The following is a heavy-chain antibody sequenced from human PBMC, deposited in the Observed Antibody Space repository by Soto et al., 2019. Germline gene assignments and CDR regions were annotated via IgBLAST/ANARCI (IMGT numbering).Heavy chain of an antibody. CDR1: GFTFSSYS. CDR2: ISRSSSYI. CDR3: ARDLHDYVSFRFDP. D-gene: IGHD3-16*01. V-gene: IGHV3-21*01. J-gene: IGHJ5*02. Sequence: EVQLVESGGGLVKPGGSLRLSCAASGFTFSSYSMNWVRQAPGKGLEWVSSISRSSSYIYYADSVKGRFTISRDNAKNSLYLQMNSLRAEATAVYYCARDLHDYVSFRFDPWGQGTLVTVSS.